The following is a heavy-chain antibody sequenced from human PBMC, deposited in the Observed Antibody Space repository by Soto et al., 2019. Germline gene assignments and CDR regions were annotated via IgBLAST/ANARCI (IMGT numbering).Heavy chain of an antibody. D-gene: IGHD4-17*01. Sequence: QVQLVESGGGVVQPGRSLRLSCAASGLTFSSYGMHWVRQAPGKGLEWVAVISYDGSNKYYADSVKGRFTISRDNSKNTLYLQMNSLRAEDTAVYYCAKDGDPLGGFDYWGQGTLVTVSS. CDR2: ISYDGSNK. V-gene: IGHV3-30*18. J-gene: IGHJ4*02. CDR1: GLTFSSYG. CDR3: AKDGDPLGGFDY.